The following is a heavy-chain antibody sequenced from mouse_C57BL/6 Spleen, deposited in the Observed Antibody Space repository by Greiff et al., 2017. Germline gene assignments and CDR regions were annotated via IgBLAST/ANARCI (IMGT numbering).Heavy chain of an antibody. V-gene: IGHV1-4*01. CDR1: GYTFTSYT. CDR2: INPSSGYT. Sequence: QVQLQQSGAELARPGASVKMSCKASGYTFTSYTMHWVKQRPGQGLEWIGYINPSSGYTKYNQKFKDKATLTAAKSSSTAYMQLSSLTSEDSAVYYCARKDGTTPYWYFDVWGTGTTVTVSS. J-gene: IGHJ1*03. D-gene: IGHD1-1*01. CDR3: ARKDGTTPYWYFDV.